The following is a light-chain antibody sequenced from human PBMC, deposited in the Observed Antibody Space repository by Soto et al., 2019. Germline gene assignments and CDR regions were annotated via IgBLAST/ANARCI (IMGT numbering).Light chain of an antibody. CDR1: SSDVGGYNY. CDR2: DVS. Sequence: QSALAQPASVSGSPGQSITISCTGTSSDVGGYNYVSWYQQHPGKVPKLMIYDVSNRPSGVSTRFSGSKSGNTASLTISGLQAEDEADYYCCSYAGSYTSPYVFGTGTKVTVL. CDR3: CSYAGSYTSPYV. J-gene: IGLJ1*01. V-gene: IGLV2-14*03.